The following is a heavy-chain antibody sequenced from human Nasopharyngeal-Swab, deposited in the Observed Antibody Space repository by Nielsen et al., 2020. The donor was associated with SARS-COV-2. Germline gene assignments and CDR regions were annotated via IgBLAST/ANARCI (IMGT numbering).Heavy chain of an antibody. CDR2: IWYDGSNK. D-gene: IGHD3-10*01. CDR1: GFTFSSYG. Sequence: GGSLRLSCAASGFTFSSYGMHWVRQAPGKGLEWVAVIWYDGSNKYYADSVKGRFTISRDNSKNTLYLQMNSLRAEDTAVYYCARELVRGVITDYYYGMDVWGQGTTVTVSS. J-gene: IGHJ6*02. CDR3: ARELVRGVITDYYYGMDV. V-gene: IGHV3-33*01.